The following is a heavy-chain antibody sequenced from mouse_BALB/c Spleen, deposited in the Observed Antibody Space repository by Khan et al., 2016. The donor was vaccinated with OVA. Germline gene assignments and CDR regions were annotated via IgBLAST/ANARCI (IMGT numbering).Heavy chain of an antibody. CDR1: GDSITRGY. D-gene: IGHD1-1*01. J-gene: IGHJ3*01. Sequence: VQLKESGPSLVKPSQTLSLTCYVTGDSITRGYWNWIRKFPGNKLDYMGYISYSGNTYCNPSLKSRISITRDTSKNQYYLQLNSVTTEDTATYYCACELRGFAYWGQGTLVTVSA. CDR3: ACELRGFAY. V-gene: IGHV3-8*02. CDR2: ISYSGNT.